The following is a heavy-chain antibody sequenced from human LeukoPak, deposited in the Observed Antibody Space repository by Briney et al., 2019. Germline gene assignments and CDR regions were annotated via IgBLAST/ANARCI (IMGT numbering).Heavy chain of an antibody. V-gene: IGHV1-69*05. CDR2: IIPIFGTA. D-gene: IGHD3-3*01. Sequence: SVKVSCKASGGTFISYAISCVPQAPGQRLEWRGGIIPIFGTANYAQKFQGRVTITTDESTSTAYMELSSLRSEDTAVYYCAGTRGDYDVWSGYYFDYWGQGTLVTVSS. J-gene: IGHJ4*02. CDR1: GGTFISYA. CDR3: AGTRGDYDVWSGYYFDY.